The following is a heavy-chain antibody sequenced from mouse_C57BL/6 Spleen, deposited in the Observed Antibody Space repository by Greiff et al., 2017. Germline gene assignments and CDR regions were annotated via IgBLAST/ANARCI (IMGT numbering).Heavy chain of an antibody. Sequence: EVKLVASGGGLVQPGGSLKLSCAASGFTFSDYGMAWVRQAPRKGPEWVAFISNLAYSIYYADTVTGRFTISRENAKNTLYLEMSSLRSEDTAMYYCARHEGYDYDGEAWFAYWGQGTLVTVSA. D-gene: IGHD2-4*01. CDR2: ISNLAYSI. CDR1: GFTFSDYG. J-gene: IGHJ3*01. V-gene: IGHV5-15*01. CDR3: ARHEGYDYDGEAWFAY.